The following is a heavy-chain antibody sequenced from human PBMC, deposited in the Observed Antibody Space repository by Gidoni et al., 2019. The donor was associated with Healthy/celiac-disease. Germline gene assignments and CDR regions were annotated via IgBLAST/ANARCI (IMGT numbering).Heavy chain of an antibody. CDR1: GGSISSYY. D-gene: IGHD6-19*01. J-gene: IGHJ5*02. Sequence: QVQLQESGPGLVKPSETLSLTCTVSGGSISSYYWSWIRQPPGKGLEWIGYIYYSGSTNYNPSLKSRVTISVDTSKNQFSLKLSSVTAADTAVYYCARATYESGIAVAGFNWFDPWGQGTLVTVSS. V-gene: IGHV4-59*01. CDR3: ARATYESGIAVAGFNWFDP. CDR2: IYYSGST.